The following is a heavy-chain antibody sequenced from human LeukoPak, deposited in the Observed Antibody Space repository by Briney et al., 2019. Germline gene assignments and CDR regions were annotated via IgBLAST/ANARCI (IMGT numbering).Heavy chain of an antibody. CDR3: ARDRWATVTYNWFDP. V-gene: IGHV4-4*07. CDR1: GGSISSYY. CDR2: IYTSGST. J-gene: IGHJ5*02. D-gene: IGHD4-17*01. Sequence: SETLSLTCTVSGGSISSYYWSWIRQPAGKGLEWIGRIYTSGSTNYNPSLKSRVTISVDTSKNQFSLKLSSVTAADTAVYYCARDRWATVTYNWFDPWGQGTLVTVSS.